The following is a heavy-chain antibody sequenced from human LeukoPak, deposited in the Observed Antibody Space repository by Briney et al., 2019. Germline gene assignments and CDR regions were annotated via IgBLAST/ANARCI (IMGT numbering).Heavy chain of an antibody. CDR1: GFTFSSYW. CDR3: ARRRCTSTSCFEDY. J-gene: IGHJ4*02. Sequence: GGSLRLSCAASGFTFSSYWMSWVRQAPGKGLEWVANIKQDGSEKYYVDSVKGRFTISRDNAKNSLNLQMDSLRAEDTAVYYCARRRCTSTSCFEDYWGQGTLVTVSS. CDR2: IKQDGSEK. D-gene: IGHD2-2*01. V-gene: IGHV3-7*01.